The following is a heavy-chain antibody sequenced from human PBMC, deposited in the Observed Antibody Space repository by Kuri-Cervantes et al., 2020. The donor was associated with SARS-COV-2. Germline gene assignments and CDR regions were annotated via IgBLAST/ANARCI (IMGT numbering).Heavy chain of an antibody. D-gene: IGHD6-19*01. Sequence: GGSLRLSCAASGFTFSSYSMNWVRQAPGKGLEWVSSISSSSSYIYYADSVKGRFTISRDNAKNSLYLQMNSLRAEDTAVYYCARDRISSGWYVVYYFDYWGQGTLVTVSS. CDR2: ISSSSSYI. CDR3: ARDRISSGWYVVYYFDY. CDR1: GFTFSSYS. V-gene: IGHV3-21*01. J-gene: IGHJ4*02.